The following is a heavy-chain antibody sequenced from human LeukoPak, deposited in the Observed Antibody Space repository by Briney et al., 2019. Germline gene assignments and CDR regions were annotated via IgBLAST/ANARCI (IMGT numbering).Heavy chain of an antibody. Sequence: SETLSLTCTVSGASISNYYWSWIRQTPEKGLEWMCHIHTSGASWYYHSLESRLTLSIDTSRHHLSLKLTSVTAADTAVYYCASLGSYHDFWGQGDLVTVSS. CDR1: GASISNYY. CDR2: IHTSGAS. D-gene: IGHD1-26*01. CDR3: ASLGSYHDF. J-gene: IGHJ4*03. V-gene: IGHV4-4*09.